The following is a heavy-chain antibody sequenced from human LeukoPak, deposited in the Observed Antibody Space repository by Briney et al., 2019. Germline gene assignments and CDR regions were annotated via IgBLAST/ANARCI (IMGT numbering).Heavy chain of an antibody. J-gene: IGHJ4*02. D-gene: IGHD3-3*01. CDR1: GFTFSSYD. Sequence: GGSLTPSCAASGFTFSSYDMHWVRHPTGKGLEWVSAIDTAGDTSYPDSMKARFTISRENAKNSLYLQMNSLRAGDTAVYYCARVGKSGHSYYFDFWGQGTLVTASS. CDR2: IDTAGDT. V-gene: IGHV3-13*01. CDR3: ARVGKSGHSYYFDF.